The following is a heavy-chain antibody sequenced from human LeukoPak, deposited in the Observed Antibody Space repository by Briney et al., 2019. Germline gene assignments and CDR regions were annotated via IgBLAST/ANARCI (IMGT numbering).Heavy chain of an antibody. CDR1: GFTFSSYA. D-gene: IGHD3-22*01. CDR2: ISYDGSNK. Sequence: GGSLRLSCAASGFTFSSYAMLWVRQAPGKGLEWVAVISYDGSNKYYADSVKGRFTISRDNSKNTLYLQMNSLRAEDTAVYYCARANYYDSSGPSGYWGQGTLVTVSS. V-gene: IGHV3-30-3*01. CDR3: ARANYYDSSGPSGY. J-gene: IGHJ4*02.